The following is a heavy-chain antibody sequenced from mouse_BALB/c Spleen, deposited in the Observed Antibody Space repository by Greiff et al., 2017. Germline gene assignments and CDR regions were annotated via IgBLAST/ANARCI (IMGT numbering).Heavy chain of an antibody. Sequence: EVKLQESGGGLVQPGGSRKLSCAASGFTFSSFGMHWVRQAPEKGLEWVAYISSGSSTIYYADTVKGRFTISRDNPKNTLFLQMTSLRSEDTAMYYCARSYYRYDGYYAMDYWGQGTSVTVSS. D-gene: IGHD2-14*01. V-gene: IGHV5-17*02. J-gene: IGHJ4*01. CDR3: ARSYYRYDGYYAMDY. CDR1: GFTFSSFG. CDR2: ISSGSSTI.